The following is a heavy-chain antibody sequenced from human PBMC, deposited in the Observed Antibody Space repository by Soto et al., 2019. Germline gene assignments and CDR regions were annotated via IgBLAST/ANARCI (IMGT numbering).Heavy chain of an antibody. D-gene: IGHD6-19*01. CDR1: GFTFSGYS. CDR2: ISSSSSYI. CDR3: ARIEAVAGTGVGFDY. V-gene: IGHV3-21*01. Sequence: GGSLRLSCAASGFTFSGYSMNWVRQAPGKGLEWVSSISSSSSYIYYADSVKGRFTISRDNAKNSLYLQMNSLRAEDTAVYYCARIEAVAGTGVGFDYWGQGTLVTVSS. J-gene: IGHJ4*02.